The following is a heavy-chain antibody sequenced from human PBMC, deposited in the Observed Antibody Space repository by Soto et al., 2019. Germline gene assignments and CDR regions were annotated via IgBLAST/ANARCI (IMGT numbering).Heavy chain of an antibody. V-gene: IGHV3-30*18. CDR3: AKDKGLTECGRRSHYYYGMDV. CDR2: ISSDGSSK. J-gene: IGHJ6*02. CDR1: GVTFRTYG. D-gene: IGHD1-26*01. Sequence: QVHLVESGGGVVQPGRSLRLSCVVSGVTFRTYGIHWVRQAPGKGLEWVAVISSDGSSKYYGDSVRGRFTISRDNSKNTLFLEMNSLRSEDTAVYYCAKDKGLTECGRRSHYYYGMDVWGQGTTVTVSS.